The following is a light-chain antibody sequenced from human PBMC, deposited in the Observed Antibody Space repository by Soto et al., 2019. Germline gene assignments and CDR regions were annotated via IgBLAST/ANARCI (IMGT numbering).Light chain of an antibody. CDR1: QSVSTN. V-gene: IGKV3-15*01. CDR2: GAS. CDR3: QQYNNWPPIT. J-gene: IGKJ5*01. Sequence: EIYMTQSPATLSVSLWEIATLSCRASQSVSTNLAWYQRRPGQAHRLLIYGASTRVTGIPAWFSGSGSGTEFTVTISSLQSEDFAVYYCQQYNNWPPITFGQGHDWRL.